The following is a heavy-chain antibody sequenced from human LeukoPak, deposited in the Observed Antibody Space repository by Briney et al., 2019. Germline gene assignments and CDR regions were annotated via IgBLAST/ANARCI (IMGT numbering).Heavy chain of an antibody. CDR2: INWNGGST. D-gene: IGHD3-16*02. Sequence: GGSLRLSCAASGFTFDDYGMSWVRQAPGKGLEWVSGINWNGGSTGYADSVKGRFTISRDNAKNSLYLQMNSLRAEDTALYYCARTYYVWGSYRWDAFDIWGQGTMVTVSS. CDR3: ARTYYVWGSYRWDAFDI. J-gene: IGHJ3*02. CDR1: GFTFDDYG. V-gene: IGHV3-20*04.